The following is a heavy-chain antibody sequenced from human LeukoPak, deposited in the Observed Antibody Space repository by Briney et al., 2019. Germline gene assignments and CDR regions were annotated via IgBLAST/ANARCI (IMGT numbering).Heavy chain of an antibody. D-gene: IGHD3-10*01. V-gene: IGHV4-59*11. CDR3: ARDRVVGEVSHKYGVDV. CDR2: IAYGGTT. CDR1: GVSISRHY. Sequence: PSETLSLTCVVSGVSISRHYWSWIRQPPGKGLEWIAYIAYGGTTNFNPSLKSRVTISLDTSKNQFSLKLTSVTAADMAVYYCARDRVVGEVSHKYGVDVWGQGTIVTVSS. J-gene: IGHJ6*02.